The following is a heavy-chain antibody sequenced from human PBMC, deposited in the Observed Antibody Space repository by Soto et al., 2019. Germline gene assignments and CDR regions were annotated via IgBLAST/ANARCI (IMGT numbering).Heavy chain of an antibody. CDR3: ARDTVVFDY. Sequence: QVQLVESGGGLVKPGGSLRLSCAASGFTFSDYMSWIRQAPGKGLEWVSYISSSGSTIYYADSVKGRFTISRDNAKNSLYLQMNSLRAEDTAAYYCARDTVVFDYWGQGTLVTVSS. D-gene: IGHD4-17*01. CDR2: ISSSGSTI. J-gene: IGHJ4*02. CDR1: GFTFSDY. V-gene: IGHV3-11*01.